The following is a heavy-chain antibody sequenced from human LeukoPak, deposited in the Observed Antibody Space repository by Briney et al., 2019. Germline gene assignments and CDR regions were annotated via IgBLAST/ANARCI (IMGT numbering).Heavy chain of an antibody. V-gene: IGHV1-69*05. J-gene: IGHJ4*02. Sequence: SVKVSCKASGGTFSSYAISWVRQSPGQGLEWMGRIIPIFGTANYAQKFQGRVTITTDESTSTAYMELSSLRSEDTAVYYCARVRGSGINFDYWGQGTLVAVSS. D-gene: IGHD3-10*01. CDR2: IIPIFGTA. CDR3: ARVRGSGINFDY. CDR1: GGTFSSYA.